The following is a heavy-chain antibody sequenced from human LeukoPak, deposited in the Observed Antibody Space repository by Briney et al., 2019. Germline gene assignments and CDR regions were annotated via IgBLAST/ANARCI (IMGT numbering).Heavy chain of an antibody. CDR2: IYHSGST. CDR3: ARGGVTIFGVATPTNWFDP. V-gene: IGHV4-38-2*02. D-gene: IGHD3-3*01. Sequence: SETLSLTCTVSGYSISSGYYWGWIRQPPGKGLEWIGSIYHSGSTYYNPSLKSRVTISVDTSKNQFSLKLSSVTAADTAVYYCARGGVTIFGVATPTNWFDPWGQGTLVTVSS. CDR1: GYSISSGYY. J-gene: IGHJ5*02.